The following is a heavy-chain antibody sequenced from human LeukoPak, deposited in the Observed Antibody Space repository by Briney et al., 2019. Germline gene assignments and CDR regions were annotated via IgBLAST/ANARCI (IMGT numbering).Heavy chain of an antibody. CDR3: ALGDYYDSSGHWGYFDY. J-gene: IGHJ4*02. D-gene: IGHD3-22*01. CDR1: GFTVSSNY. CDR2: IYSGGST. V-gene: IGHV3-53*01. Sequence: SGGSLRLSCAASGFTVSSNYMSWVRQAPGKGLEWVSVIYSGGSTHYADSVKGRFTISRDNSKNTLYLQMNSLRAEDTAVYYCALGDYYDSSGHWGYFDYWGQGTLVTVSS.